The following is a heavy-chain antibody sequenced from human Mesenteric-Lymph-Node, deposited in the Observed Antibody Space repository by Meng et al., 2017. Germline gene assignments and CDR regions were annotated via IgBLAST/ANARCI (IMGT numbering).Heavy chain of an antibody. J-gene: IGHJ4*02. CDR3: SREEVY. V-gene: IGHV4-30-4*01. CDR1: GASISRGGYY. CDR2: IYASGST. Sequence: QVQLQESGPGLVKPSQTLSLTCTVSGASISRGGYYWSWIRQPPGKGLEWIGNIYASGSTYYNPSLQSRVTISVDTSKNQFSLNLYSVTAADTAVYYCSREEVYWGQGTLVTVYS.